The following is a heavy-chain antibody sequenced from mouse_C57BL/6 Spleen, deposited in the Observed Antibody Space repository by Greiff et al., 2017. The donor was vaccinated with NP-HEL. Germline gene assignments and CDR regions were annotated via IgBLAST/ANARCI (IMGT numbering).Heavy chain of an antibody. CDR3: AKIYGYGRKYYFDY. J-gene: IGHJ2*01. CDR2: INPNYGTT. Sequence: VQLQQSGPELVKPGASVKISCKASGYSFTDYNMNWVKQSNGKSLEWIGVINPNYGTTSYNQKFKGKATLTVDQSSSTAYMQLNSLTSEDSAVYYCAKIYGYGRKYYFDYWGQGTTLTVSS. CDR1: GYSFTDYN. D-gene: IGHD2-2*01. V-gene: IGHV1-39*01.